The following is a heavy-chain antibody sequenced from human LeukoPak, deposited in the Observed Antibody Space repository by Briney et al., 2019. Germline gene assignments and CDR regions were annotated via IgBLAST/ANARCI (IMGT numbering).Heavy chain of an antibody. CDR1: GGSISSYY. CDR2: IYYSGST. CDR3: ARGLGYYYDSSGPYFDY. J-gene: IGHJ4*02. Sequence: SETLSLTCTVSGGSISSYYWSWIRQPPGKGLEWIGYIYYSGSTNYNPSLKSRVTISVDTSKNRFSLKLSSVTAADTAVYYCARGLGYYYDSSGPYFDYWGQGTLVTVSS. V-gene: IGHV4-59*01. D-gene: IGHD3-22*01.